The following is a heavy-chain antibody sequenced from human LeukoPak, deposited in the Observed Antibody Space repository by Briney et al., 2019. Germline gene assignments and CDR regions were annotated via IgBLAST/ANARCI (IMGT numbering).Heavy chain of an antibody. Sequence: SETLSLTCTVSGGSISSGGYCWSWIRQHPGKGLEWIGYIYYSGSAYYNPSLKSRVTISVDTSKNQFSLKLSSVTAADTAVYYCARALVVVAAIFFDYWGQGTLVTVSS. CDR3: ARALVVVAAIFFDY. D-gene: IGHD2-15*01. J-gene: IGHJ4*02. V-gene: IGHV4-31*03. CDR1: GGSISSGGYC. CDR2: IYYSGSA.